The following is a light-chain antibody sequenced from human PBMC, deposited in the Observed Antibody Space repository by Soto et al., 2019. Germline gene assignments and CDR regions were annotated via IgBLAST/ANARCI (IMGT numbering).Light chain of an antibody. CDR3: QQLNSYLIT. Sequence: DIQLTQSPSFLSASVGYRFTITCRASQGISNYLAWYQRKPGKAPKLLIYAASTLQSGVPSRFSGSGSGTEFTLKISSLQPEDSATYYCQQLNSYLITFGQGTRREIK. CDR1: QGISNY. V-gene: IGKV1-9*01. J-gene: IGKJ5*01. CDR2: AAS.